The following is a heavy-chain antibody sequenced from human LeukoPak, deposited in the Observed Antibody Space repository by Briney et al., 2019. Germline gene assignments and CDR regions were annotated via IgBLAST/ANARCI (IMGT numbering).Heavy chain of an antibody. CDR2: IYWNEDK. CDR3: AHSVPITNWNSYLSFGDYFDY. Sequence: SGPTLVKPTQTLTLTCTFSGFSFSTSGVGVGWIRQPPGKALEWLALIYWNEDKRYSPSLESRLIITKDTSKNEVVLTMTNMDPVDTATYYCAHSVPITNWNSYLSFGDYFDYWGQGTLVTVTS. D-gene: IGHD1-7*01. CDR1: GFSFSTSGVG. J-gene: IGHJ4*02. V-gene: IGHV2-5*01.